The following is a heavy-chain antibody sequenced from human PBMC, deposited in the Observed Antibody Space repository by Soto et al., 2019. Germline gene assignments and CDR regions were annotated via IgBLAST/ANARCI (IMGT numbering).Heavy chain of an antibody. Sequence: QVQLQESGPGLVKPSQTLSLTCTVSGGSISSGGYYWSWIRQHPGKGLEWIGYIYYSGSTYYNPSLKRRVTLSVDTSKNHSSLKLSSVTAADTAEYYCARGVAAAESDAFDIWGQGTMVTVSS. CDR1: GGSISSGGYY. D-gene: IGHD6-13*01. J-gene: IGHJ3*02. CDR2: IYYSGST. V-gene: IGHV4-31*03. CDR3: ARGVAAAESDAFDI.